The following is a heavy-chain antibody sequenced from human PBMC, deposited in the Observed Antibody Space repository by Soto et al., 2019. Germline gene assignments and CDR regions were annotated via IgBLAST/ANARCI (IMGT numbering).Heavy chain of an antibody. V-gene: IGHV3-64*01. D-gene: IGHD1-7*01. Sequence: GGSLRLSCAASGFTFSSYSMNWVRQAPGKGLEYVSAISSNGGSTYYANSVKGRFTISRDNSKNTLYLQMGSLRAEDMAVYYCAREARNWNYRQWFDPWGQGTLVTVSS. CDR2: ISSNGGST. J-gene: IGHJ5*02. CDR1: GFTFSSYS. CDR3: AREARNWNYRQWFDP.